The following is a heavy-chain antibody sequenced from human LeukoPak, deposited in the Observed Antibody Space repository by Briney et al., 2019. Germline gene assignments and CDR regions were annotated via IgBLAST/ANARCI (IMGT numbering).Heavy chain of an antibody. CDR3: AGSRGTYYYYGMDV. V-gene: IGHV4-30-4*01. Sequence: SQTLSLTCTVSGGSISSGDYYWSWIRQPPGKGLEWIGYIYYSGSTNYNPSLKSRVTISVDTSKNQFSLKLSSVTAADTAVYYCAGSRGTYYYYGMDVWGQGTTVTVSS. CDR2: IYYSGST. J-gene: IGHJ6*02. CDR1: GGSISSGDYY. D-gene: IGHD1-26*01.